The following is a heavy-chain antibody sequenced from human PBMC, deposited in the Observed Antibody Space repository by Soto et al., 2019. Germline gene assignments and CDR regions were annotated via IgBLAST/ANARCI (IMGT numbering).Heavy chain of an antibody. Sequence: EVQLVESGGGLVQPGGSLRLACAASGFTLSAHYMDWVRQAPGKGLEWIGRSRNKVNSYTTEYAASVKGRFTISRDESKDSLYLRMNSLETEDTAVYFCTRGGSSSPYYDPMDVWGQGTTVT. CDR3: TRGGSSSPYYDPMDV. CDR1: GFTLSAHY. V-gene: IGHV3-72*01. D-gene: IGHD6-6*01. J-gene: IGHJ6*02. CDR2: SRNKVNSYTT.